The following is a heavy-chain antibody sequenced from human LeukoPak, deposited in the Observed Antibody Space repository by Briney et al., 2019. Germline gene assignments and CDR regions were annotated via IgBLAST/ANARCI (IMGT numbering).Heavy chain of an antibody. V-gene: IGHV4-34*01. CDR2: INHSGST. CDR1: GGSFSGYY. Sequence: PSETLSLTCAVYGGSFSGYYWSWIRQPPGKGLEWIGEINHSGSTNYNPSLKSRVTISVDTSKNQFSLKLSSVTAADTAVYYCARRGIVVVPAANRRGWLDPWGQGTLVTVSS. J-gene: IGHJ5*02. CDR3: ARRGIVVVPAANRRGWLDP. D-gene: IGHD2-2*01.